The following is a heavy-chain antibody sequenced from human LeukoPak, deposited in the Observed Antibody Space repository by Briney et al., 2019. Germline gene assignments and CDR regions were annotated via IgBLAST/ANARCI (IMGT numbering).Heavy chain of an antibody. Sequence: PGGSLRLSCAASGFTLSTYEMKWVRQAPGKGLEWVAYIGRYVVTPYYADSLKGRFTISGDNAKNSLNLQMNSLRAEDTAVYYCATLSDPYFYYSYGLDVWGQGTTVTVS. CDR2: IGRYVVTP. CDR3: ATLSDPYFYYSYGLDV. V-gene: IGHV3-48*03. J-gene: IGHJ6*02. CDR1: GFTLSTYE.